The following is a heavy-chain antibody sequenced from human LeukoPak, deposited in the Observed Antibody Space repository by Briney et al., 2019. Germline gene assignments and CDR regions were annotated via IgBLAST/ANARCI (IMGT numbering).Heavy chain of an antibody. Sequence: ASVKVSCKASGYTFTDYYMHWVRQAPGQGLEWMGWISAYNGNTNYAQKLQGRVTMTTDTSTSTAYMELRSLRSDDTAVYYCAREAQDIVVVPAAMTYYFDYWGQGTLVTVSS. CDR3: AREAQDIVVVPAAMTYYFDY. J-gene: IGHJ4*02. CDR2: ISAYNGNT. V-gene: IGHV1-18*04. D-gene: IGHD2-2*01. CDR1: GYTFTDYY.